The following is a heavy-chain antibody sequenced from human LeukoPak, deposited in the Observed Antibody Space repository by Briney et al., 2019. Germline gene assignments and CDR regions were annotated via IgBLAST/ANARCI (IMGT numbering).Heavy chain of an antibody. CDR3: ARVSSKATVRGLITKKNYFYYYMDV. V-gene: IGHV3-7*01. J-gene: IGHJ6*03. CDR1: GFTFNNYW. D-gene: IGHD3-10*01. CDR2: VKQDGSEK. Sequence: GGSLRLSCAASGFTFNNYWMSWVRQAPGKGLGWVANVKQDGSEKYYGDSVKGRFTISRDNANNPLYLPLNSLSAEDTAVYYCARVSSKATVRGLITKKNYFYYYMDVWGKGTTVTISS.